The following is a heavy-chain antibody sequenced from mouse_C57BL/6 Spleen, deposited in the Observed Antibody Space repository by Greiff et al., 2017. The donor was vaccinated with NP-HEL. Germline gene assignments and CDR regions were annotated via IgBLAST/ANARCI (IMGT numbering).Heavy chain of an antibody. V-gene: IGHV14-4*01. J-gene: IGHJ2*01. CDR1: GFNIKDDY. CDR2: IDPENGDT. CDR3: TTGPYFDY. Sequence: EVQLVESGAELVRPGASVKLSCTASGFNIKDDYMHWVKQRPEQGLEWIGWIDPENGDTEYASKFQGKATITADTSSNTAYLQLSSLTSEDTAVYYSTTGPYFDYWGQGTTLTVSA.